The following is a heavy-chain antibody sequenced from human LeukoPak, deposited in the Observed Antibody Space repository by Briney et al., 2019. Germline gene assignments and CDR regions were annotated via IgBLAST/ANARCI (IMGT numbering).Heavy chain of an antibody. CDR3: ARVYCSSTSCLFDC. J-gene: IGHJ4*02. V-gene: IGHV4-4*07. CDR1: GGSISSYY. CDR2: VHTSGST. D-gene: IGHD2-2*01. Sequence: SETLSLTCTVSGGSISSYYWSWIRQPAGKGLEWIGRVHTSGSTNYNPSLKSRVTMSVDTSKNQFSLKLSSVTAADTAVYYCARVYCSSTSCLFDCWGQGTLVTVSS.